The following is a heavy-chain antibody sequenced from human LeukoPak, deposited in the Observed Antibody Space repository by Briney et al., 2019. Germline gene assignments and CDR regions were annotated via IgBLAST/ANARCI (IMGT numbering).Heavy chain of an antibody. CDR1: GGSIGNSIYF. Sequence: SETLSLTCTVSGGSIGNSIYFWTWIRQPPGKGLEWLGYIHYTGSTYYSPSLKSRLTMSIDTSKNQLSLKLSSVTAADTAVYYCARNKGRYGSGRVHFDPWGQGTLVTVSS. CDR2: IHYTGST. CDR3: ARNKGRYGSGRVHFDP. D-gene: IGHD3-10*01. V-gene: IGHV4-30-4*08. J-gene: IGHJ5*02.